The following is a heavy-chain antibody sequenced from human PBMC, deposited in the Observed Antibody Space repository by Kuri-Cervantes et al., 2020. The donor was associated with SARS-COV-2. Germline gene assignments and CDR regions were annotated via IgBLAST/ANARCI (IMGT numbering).Heavy chain of an antibody. J-gene: IGHJ4*02. V-gene: IGHV1-69*05. CDR2: IIPIFGTA. CDR1: GGTFSSYA. D-gene: IGHD2-2*01. Sequence: SVKVSCKASGGTFSSYAISWVRQAPGQGLEWMGGIIPIFGTADYAQKFQDRVTITTDKSTSTVYMDLSSLRAEDTAVYYCVRGGQYCSSSSCWRAFHYWGQGTLVTVSS. CDR3: VRGGQYCSSSSCWRAFHY.